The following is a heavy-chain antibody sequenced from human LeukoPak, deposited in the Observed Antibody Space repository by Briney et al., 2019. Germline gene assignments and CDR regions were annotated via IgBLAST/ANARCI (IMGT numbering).Heavy chain of an antibody. CDR3: ARGNTGIGGIAAAVFDY. CDR2: ISGSGGST. J-gene: IGHJ4*02. Sequence: GGSLRLSCAVSGFTFKKYAIHWVRQAPGKGLEWVSAISGSGGSTYYADSVKGRFTISRDNSKNTLYLQMNSLRAEDTAVYYCARGNTGIGGIAAAVFDYWGQGTLVTVSS. D-gene: IGHD6-13*01. V-gene: IGHV3-23*01. CDR1: GFTFKKYA.